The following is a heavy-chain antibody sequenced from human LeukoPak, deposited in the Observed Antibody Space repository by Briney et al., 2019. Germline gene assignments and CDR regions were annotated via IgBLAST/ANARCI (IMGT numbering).Heavy chain of an antibody. CDR3: ANVGAVAGKVPTGNYS. V-gene: IGHV3-23*01. Sequence: GGSLRLSCAASGFTFSSYAISWGRHAPGKGQEWVSAISGSVGSTYYADSVKGPFLPCRDNSTNTLSLHTNRLRADDTAVYYCANVGAVAGKVPTGNYSWGQGTLVTVSS. D-gene: IGHD6-19*01. CDR1: GFTFSSYA. CDR2: ISGSVGST. J-gene: IGHJ4*02.